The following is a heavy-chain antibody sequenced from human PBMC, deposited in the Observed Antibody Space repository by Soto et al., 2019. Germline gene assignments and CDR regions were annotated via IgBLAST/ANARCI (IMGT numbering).Heavy chain of an antibody. Sequence: SETLSLTCAVYGGSFSGDYWSWVGQPPGKGLEWIGEINHSGSTNYNPSLKSRVTISVDTSKNQFSLKLSSVTAADTAVYYCARGWSYYYGSGSYPNWFDPWGQGTLVTVSS. J-gene: IGHJ5*02. CDR3: ARGWSYYYGSGSYPNWFDP. D-gene: IGHD3-10*01. CDR2: INHSGST. V-gene: IGHV4-34*01. CDR1: GGSFSGDY.